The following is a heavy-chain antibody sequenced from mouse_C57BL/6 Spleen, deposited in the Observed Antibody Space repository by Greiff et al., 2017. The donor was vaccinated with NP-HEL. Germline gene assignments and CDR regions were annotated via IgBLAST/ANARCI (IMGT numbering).Heavy chain of an antibody. J-gene: IGHJ1*03. Sequence: EVQRVESGGGLVQPGGSLKLSCAASGFTFSDYGMAWVRQAPRKGPEWVAFISNLAYSIYYADTVTGRFTISRENAKNTLYLEMSSLRSEDTAMYYCARPPYGSSYPYWYFDVWGTGTTVTVSS. D-gene: IGHD1-1*01. CDR3: ARPPYGSSYPYWYFDV. V-gene: IGHV5-15*01. CDR2: ISNLAYSI. CDR1: GFTFSDYG.